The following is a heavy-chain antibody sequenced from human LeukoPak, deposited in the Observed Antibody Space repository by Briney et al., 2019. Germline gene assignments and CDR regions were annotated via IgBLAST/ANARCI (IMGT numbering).Heavy chain of an antibody. V-gene: IGHV4-31*03. CDR2: IYYSGST. Sequence: SQTLSLTCTVSGGSINSGGYYWSWIRQHPGKGLEWIGYIYYSGSTYYNPPLKSRVTISIDTSKSQFSLKLSSVTAADTAVYYCARTPFRRWFDPWGQGTLVTVSS. CDR3: ARTPFRRWFDP. J-gene: IGHJ5*02. D-gene: IGHD2/OR15-2a*01. CDR1: GGSINSGGYY.